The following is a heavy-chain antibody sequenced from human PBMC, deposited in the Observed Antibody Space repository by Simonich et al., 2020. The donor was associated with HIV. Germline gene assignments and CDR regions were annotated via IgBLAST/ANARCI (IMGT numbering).Heavy chain of an antibody. Sequence: QVQLQESGPGLVKPSGTLSLSCAVSGGSISSSNWWSWVRQPPGKGLAWIGEIYPIGSTNDNPALKSRVTRSVDKSKNQFSLKLSSVTTADTAVYYCARQPRIAAAGGGWFDPWGQGTLVTVSS. CDR1: GGSISSSNW. CDR3: ARQPRIAAAGGGWFDP. CDR2: IYPIGST. J-gene: IGHJ5*02. D-gene: IGHD6-13*01. V-gene: IGHV4-4*02.